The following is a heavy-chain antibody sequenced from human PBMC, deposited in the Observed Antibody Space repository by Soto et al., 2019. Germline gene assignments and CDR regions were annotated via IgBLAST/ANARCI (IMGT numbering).Heavy chain of an antibody. V-gene: IGHV3-23*01. J-gene: IGHJ4*02. Sequence: GSLRLSCAASGFTFSSFAMSWVRQAPGKGLEWVSTINKSGGSTYYADSVKGRFTISRDNSKNMLFLQINGLRAEDTAVYYCAKDPPTTGTTFDYWGRGTLVTVSS. CDR2: INKSGGST. CDR1: GFTFSSFA. CDR3: AKDPPTTGTTFDY. D-gene: IGHD1-1*01.